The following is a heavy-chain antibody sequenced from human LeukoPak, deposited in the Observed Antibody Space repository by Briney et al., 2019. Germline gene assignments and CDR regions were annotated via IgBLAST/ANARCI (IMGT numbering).Heavy chain of an antibody. CDR2: IGPHSSAT. V-gene: IGHV1-2*02. J-gene: IGHJ4*02. CDR1: GFTFTDYY. D-gene: IGHD2/OR15-2a*01. Sequence: ASVTVSCKSSGFTFTDYYIHWVRQAPGQGLEWMGYIGPHSSATSSPQEFQGRVTMTRDTSMSTAYMELTRLTSNDTAVYYCAREGNGLLSKDFDYWGEGTLVIVSS. CDR3: AREGNGLLSKDFDY.